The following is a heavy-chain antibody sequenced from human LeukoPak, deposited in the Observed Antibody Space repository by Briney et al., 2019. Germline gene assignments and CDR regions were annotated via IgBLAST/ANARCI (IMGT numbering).Heavy chain of an antibody. D-gene: IGHD3-10*01. CDR1: GFTLSSYA. CDR2: ISYDGSNK. CDR3: ASLWFGELPFDY. Sequence: GGSLRLSCAASGFTLSSYAMHWVRQAPGKGLEWVAVISYDGSNKYYADSVRGRFTISRDNSKNTLYLQMNSLRAEDTAVYYCASLWFGELPFDYWGQGTLVTVSS. V-gene: IGHV3-30*04. J-gene: IGHJ4*02.